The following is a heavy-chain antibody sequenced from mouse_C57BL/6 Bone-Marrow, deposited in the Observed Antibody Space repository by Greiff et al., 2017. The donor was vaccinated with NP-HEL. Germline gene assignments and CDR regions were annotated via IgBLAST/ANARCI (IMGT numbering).Heavy chain of an antibody. CDR2: ISYDGSN. Sequence: ESGPGLVKPSQSLSLTCSVSGYSITSGYYWYWNRQFPGNQQERMGHISYDGSNKYNPSLKNRISITRDTSKNQFFLKWNSVTTDDPATFYCASLTGYWYFDVWGTGTTVTVSS. V-gene: IGHV3-6*01. D-gene: IGHD4-1*01. CDR1: GYSITSGYY. CDR3: ASLTGYWYFDV. J-gene: IGHJ1*03.